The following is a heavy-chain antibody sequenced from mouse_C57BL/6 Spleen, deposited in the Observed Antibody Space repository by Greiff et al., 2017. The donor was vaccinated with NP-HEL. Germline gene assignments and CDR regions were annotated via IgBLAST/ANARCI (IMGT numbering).Heavy chain of an antibody. J-gene: IGHJ1*03. CDR1: GYAFSSSW. Sequence: LQESGPELVKPGASVKISCKASGYAFSSSWMNWVKQRPGKGLEWIGRIYPGDGDTHYNGKFKGKATLTADKSSSPAYMQLSSLTSDDYAVYFCARREITTVCWYFDVWGTGTTVTVSS. V-gene: IGHV1-82*01. CDR3: ARREITTVCWYFDV. D-gene: IGHD1-1*01. CDR2: IYPGDGDT.